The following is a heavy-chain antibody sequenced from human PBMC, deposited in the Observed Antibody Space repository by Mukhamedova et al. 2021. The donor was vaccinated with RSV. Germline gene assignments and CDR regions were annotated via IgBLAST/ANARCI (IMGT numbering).Heavy chain of an antibody. V-gene: IGHV3-30*18. J-gene: IGHJ4*02. D-gene: IGHD3-16*01. CDR2: ISYDGSNK. Sequence: GLEWVAVISYDGSNKYYADSVKGRFTISRDNSKNTLYLQMNSLRAEDTAVYYCAKRWGTGGGGYWGQGTLVTVSS. CDR3: AKRWGTGGGGY.